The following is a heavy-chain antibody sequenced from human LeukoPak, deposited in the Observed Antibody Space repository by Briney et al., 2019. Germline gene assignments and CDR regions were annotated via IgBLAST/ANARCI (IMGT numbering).Heavy chain of an antibody. Sequence: SETLSLTCTVSGGSISSGSCYWSWIRQPAGTGLEWIGRIYTSGSTNYNPSLKSRVTISVDTSKNQFSLKLSSVTAADTAVYYCAREPLGYCSSTSCYGLDYWGQGTLVTVSS. CDR3: AREPLGYCSSTSCYGLDY. J-gene: IGHJ4*02. CDR1: GGSISSGSCY. D-gene: IGHD2-2*01. V-gene: IGHV4-61*02. CDR2: IYTSGST.